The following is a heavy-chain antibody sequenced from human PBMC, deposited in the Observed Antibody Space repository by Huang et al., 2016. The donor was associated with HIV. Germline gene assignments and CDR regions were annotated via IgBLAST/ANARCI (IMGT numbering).Heavy chain of an antibody. CDR1: DGSLNSGKYY. V-gene: IGHV4-39*01. CDR3: ARRRTHFTFDY. CDR2: IFYTGSA. J-gene: IGHJ4*02. Sequence: QLHLPLGPGLVKPSETLSLTCNVSDGSLNSGKYYWGWIRQSPGTGLEWIGSIFYTGSAHYNPSLESRVTMFVDSSKSQLSVRLRSVTAADTAVYYCARRRTHFTFDYWGQGTLVTVSS.